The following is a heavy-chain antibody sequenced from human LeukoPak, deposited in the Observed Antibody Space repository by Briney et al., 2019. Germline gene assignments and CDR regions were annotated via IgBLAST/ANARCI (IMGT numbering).Heavy chain of an antibody. Sequence: SETLSLTCTVSGGSIGSGGYYWSWIRQHPGKGLEWIGYIYYSGSTYYNPSLKSRVTISVDTSKNQFSLKLSSVTAADTAVYYCARDRWTYYDFWSGYYGQDAFDIWGQGTMVTVSS. J-gene: IGHJ3*02. D-gene: IGHD3-3*01. CDR2: IYYSGST. CDR3: ARDRWTYYDFWSGYYGQDAFDI. CDR1: GGSIGSGGYY. V-gene: IGHV4-31*03.